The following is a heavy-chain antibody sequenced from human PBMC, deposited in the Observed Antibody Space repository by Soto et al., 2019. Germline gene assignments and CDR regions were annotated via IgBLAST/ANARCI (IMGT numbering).Heavy chain of an antibody. CDR3: AHRPSNAYVDY. CDR1: GFSLNTNGVG. CDR2: IYWDDDK. Sequence: QITLKESGPTLVKPTQTLTLTCTFSGFSLNTNGVGVGWIRQPPGKALEWLALIYWDDDKRYSPSLKTRLTITKDTSKNQVVLTMTNMDPVDTATYYRAHRPSNAYVDYRGQGTLVTVSS. D-gene: IGHD2-8*01. V-gene: IGHV2-5*02. J-gene: IGHJ4*02.